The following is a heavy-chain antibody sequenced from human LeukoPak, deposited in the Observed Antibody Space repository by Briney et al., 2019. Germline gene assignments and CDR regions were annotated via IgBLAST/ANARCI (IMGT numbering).Heavy chain of an antibody. J-gene: IGHJ4*02. CDR3: ARAGTTLLLDY. CDR2: ISAHNGKT. CDR1: GYTFTSYG. V-gene: IGHV1-18*01. D-gene: IGHD4-11*01. Sequence: ASVKVSCKASGYTFTSYGIIWVRQAPGQGLQWMGWISAHNGKTKYAQNLQGRVTMTTDTSTNTVYLELRSLTSDDTAVYYCARAGTTLLLDYWGQGTLVTVSS.